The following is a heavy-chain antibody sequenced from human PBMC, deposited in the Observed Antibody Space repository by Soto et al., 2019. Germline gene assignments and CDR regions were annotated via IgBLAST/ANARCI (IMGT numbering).Heavy chain of an antibody. Sequence: GASVKVSCKASGYTFTSYGISWVRQAPGQGLEWMGWISAYSGNTGYAQKFQGRVTMTRNTSISTAYMELSSLRSEDTAVYYCARGRHCSGGSCYSDPWFDPWGQGTLVTVSS. CDR2: ISAYSGNT. CDR3: ARGRHCSGGSCYSDPWFDP. D-gene: IGHD2-15*01. V-gene: IGHV1-8*02. CDR1: GYTFTSYG. J-gene: IGHJ5*02.